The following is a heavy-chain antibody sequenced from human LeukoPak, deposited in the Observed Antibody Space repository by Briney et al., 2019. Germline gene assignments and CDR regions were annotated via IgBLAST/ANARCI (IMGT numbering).Heavy chain of an antibody. D-gene: IGHD3-10*01. CDR2: ISGSGGST. CDR3: ARVWYYYGSGSYPVYYFDY. Sequence: GGSLRLSCAASGFTFSSHGMSWVRQAPGKGLEWVSAISGSGGSTYYADSVKGRFTISRDNSKNTLYLQMNSLRAEDTAVYYCARVWYYYGSGSYPVYYFDYWGQGTLVTVSS. V-gene: IGHV3-23*01. J-gene: IGHJ4*02. CDR1: GFTFSSHG.